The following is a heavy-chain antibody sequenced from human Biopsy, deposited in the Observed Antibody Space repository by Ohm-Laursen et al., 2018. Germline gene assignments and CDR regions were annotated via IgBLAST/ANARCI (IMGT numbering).Heavy chain of an antibody. V-gene: IGHV1-2*02. Sequence: SVKVSCKGSGYAVNDYFLHWLRQAPGQGPEWMGWISPNSGGTNYAQKFQGRVTMTTDTSTSTVYLELRRLISDDTAVYYCARDLGVTPGYQDYWGQGTLVTVSS. CDR2: ISPNSGGT. CDR3: ARDLGVTPGYQDY. D-gene: IGHD2-2*01. J-gene: IGHJ4*02. CDR1: GYAVNDYF.